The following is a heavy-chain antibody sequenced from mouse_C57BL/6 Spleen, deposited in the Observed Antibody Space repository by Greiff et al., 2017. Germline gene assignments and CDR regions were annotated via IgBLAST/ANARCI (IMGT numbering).Heavy chain of an antibody. D-gene: IGHD1-2*01. V-gene: IGHV1-76*01. Sequence: GASVKLSCKASGYTFTDYYINWVKQRPGQGLEWIARIYPGSGNTYYNEKFKGKATLTAEKSSSTAYMQLSSLTSEDSAVYFCARYYGYYAMDYWGQGTSVTVSS. CDR2: IYPGSGNT. CDR1: GYTFTDYY. CDR3: ARYYGYYAMDY. J-gene: IGHJ4*01.